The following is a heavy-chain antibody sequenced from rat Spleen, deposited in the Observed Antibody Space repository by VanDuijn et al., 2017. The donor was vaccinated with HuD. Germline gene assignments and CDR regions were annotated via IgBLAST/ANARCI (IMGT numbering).Heavy chain of an antibody. CDR3: ARHSSGYDFDY. J-gene: IGHJ2*01. D-gene: IGHD4-3*01. V-gene: IGHV5-17*01. CDR2: IIYDGSST. Sequence: EVQLVESGGGLVQPGRSLKFSCAASGFTFSDYAMAWVRQAPKKGLEWVATIIYDGSSTYYRDSVKGRFTISRDNAKSTLYLQMDSLRSEDTATYYGARHSSGYDFDYWGQGVMVTVSS. CDR1: GFTFSDYA.